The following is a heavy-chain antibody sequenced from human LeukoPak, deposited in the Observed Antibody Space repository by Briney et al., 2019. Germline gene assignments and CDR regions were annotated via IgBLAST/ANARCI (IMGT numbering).Heavy chain of an antibody. Sequence: SQTLSLTCTVSGGSISSGDYYWSWIRQPPGKGLEWIGYIYYSGSTYYNPSLKSRVTISVDTSKNQFSLKLSSVTAADTAVYYCARDGEVDSGSHYYFDYWGQGTLVTVSS. CDR3: ARDGEVDSGSHYYFDY. J-gene: IGHJ4*02. D-gene: IGHD1-26*01. CDR1: GGSISSGDYY. V-gene: IGHV4-30-4*01. CDR2: IYYSGST.